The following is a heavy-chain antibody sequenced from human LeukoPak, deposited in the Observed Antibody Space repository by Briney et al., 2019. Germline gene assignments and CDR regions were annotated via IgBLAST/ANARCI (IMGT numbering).Heavy chain of an antibody. CDR1: GYSISSGYY. V-gene: IGHV4-38-2*02. Sequence: SETLSLTCTVSGYSISSGYYWGWIRQPPGKGLEWIGSIYHSGSTYYNPSLKSRVTISVDTSKNQFSLKLSSVTAADTAVYYCARVRFSNWFDPWGQGTLVTVSS. CDR3: ARVRFSNWFDP. J-gene: IGHJ5*02. CDR2: IYHSGST. D-gene: IGHD3-3*01.